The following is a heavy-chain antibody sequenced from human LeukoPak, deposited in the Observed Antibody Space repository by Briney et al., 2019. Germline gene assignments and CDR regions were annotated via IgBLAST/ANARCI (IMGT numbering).Heavy chain of an antibody. CDR1: GFTFGDYA. Sequence: GRSLRLSCAASGFTFGDYAVIWVRQAPGKGLEWVGFIRSKAYGGTTEYAASVIGRFTISRDDSKRSAYLQMNSLKTEDTAVYYCARDYGDYKGDFWGQGTLVTVSS. V-gene: IGHV3-49*04. D-gene: IGHD4-17*01. J-gene: IGHJ4*02. CDR2: IRSKAYGGTT. CDR3: ARDYGDYKGDF.